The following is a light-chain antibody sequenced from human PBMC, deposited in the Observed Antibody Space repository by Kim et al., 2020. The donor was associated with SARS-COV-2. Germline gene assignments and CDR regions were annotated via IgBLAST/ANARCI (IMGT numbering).Light chain of an antibody. CDR1: QSISNY. Sequence: SVGDRVTSTCRASQSISNYLNWYQKKPGTAPKLLIYAASNLQRGVPSRFSGRGSGTDFTLTIISLQPEDFATYYCQQSYATPLFTFGPGTKVDIK. CDR3: QQSYATPLFT. CDR2: AAS. J-gene: IGKJ3*01. V-gene: IGKV1-39*01.